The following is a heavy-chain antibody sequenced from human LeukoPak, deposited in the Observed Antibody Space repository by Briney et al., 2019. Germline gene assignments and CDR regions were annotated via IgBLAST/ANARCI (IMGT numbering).Heavy chain of an antibody. J-gene: IGHJ3*02. CDR2: IYYSGST. V-gene: IGHV4-39*07. Sequence: SETLSLTCTVSGGSISSSSYYWGWIRQPPGKGLEWIGSIYYSGSTYYNPSLKSRVTISVDTSKNQFSLKLSSVTAADTAVYYCARDGSAWVIGAFDIWGQGTMVTVSS. CDR1: GGSISSSSYY. CDR3: ARDGSAWVIGAFDI. D-gene: IGHD3-16*02.